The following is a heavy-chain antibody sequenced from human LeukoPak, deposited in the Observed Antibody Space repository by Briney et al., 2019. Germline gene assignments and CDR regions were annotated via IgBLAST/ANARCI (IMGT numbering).Heavy chain of an antibody. V-gene: IGHV4-34*01. CDR1: GGSSSGYY. Sequence: SETLSLTCAVYGGSSSGYYWSWIRQPPGKGLEWIGEINHSGSTNYNPSLKSRVTISVDTSKNQFSLKLSSVTAADTAVYYCARGRGYYYDSSGYYTFDYWGQGTLVTVSS. J-gene: IGHJ4*02. D-gene: IGHD3-22*01. CDR2: INHSGST. CDR3: ARGRGYYYDSSGYYTFDY.